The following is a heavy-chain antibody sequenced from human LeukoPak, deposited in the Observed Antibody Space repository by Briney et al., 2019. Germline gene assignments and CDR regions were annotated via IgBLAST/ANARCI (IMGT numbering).Heavy chain of an antibody. CDR3: ATSPATGNIYFDL. J-gene: IGHJ2*01. Sequence: GGSLRLSCAASGFTVSNNYMGWVRQAPGKGLEWVSVLYSGGNTCYADSVKGRFIISRDNSKNTLYLQMNSLRAEDTAVYYCATSPATGNIYFDLWGRGTLVTVSS. D-gene: IGHD1-1*01. V-gene: IGHV3-66*01. CDR2: LYSGGNT. CDR1: GFTVSNNY.